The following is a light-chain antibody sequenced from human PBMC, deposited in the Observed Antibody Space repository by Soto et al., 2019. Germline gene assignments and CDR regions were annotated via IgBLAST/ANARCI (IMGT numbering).Light chain of an antibody. CDR1: SSDVGSYNL. CDR3: CAYAGSSTQV. V-gene: IGLV2-23*01. CDR2: EGS. J-gene: IGLJ3*02. Sequence: QSDLTQPASGSGSPGQSITISCTGTSSDVGSYNLGSWYQQHPGKDPKLMIYEGSKRPSGVSNRFSGSKSGNTASLTISGLQAEDEADYYCCAYAGSSTQVFGGGTKLTVL.